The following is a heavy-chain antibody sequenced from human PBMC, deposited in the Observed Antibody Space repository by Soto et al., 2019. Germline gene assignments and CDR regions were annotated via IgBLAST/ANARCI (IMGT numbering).Heavy chain of an antibody. J-gene: IGHJ4*02. CDR1: GGSISSSSYY. V-gene: IGHV4-39*07. Sequence: SETLSLTCTVSGGSISSSSYYWGWIRQPPGKGLEWIGSIYYSGSTYYNPSLKSRVTISVDTSKNQFSLKLSSVTAADTAVYYCARVKSYDILTGPLEYYFDYWGQGTLVTVSS. D-gene: IGHD3-9*01. CDR3: ARVKSYDILTGPLEYYFDY. CDR2: IYYSGST.